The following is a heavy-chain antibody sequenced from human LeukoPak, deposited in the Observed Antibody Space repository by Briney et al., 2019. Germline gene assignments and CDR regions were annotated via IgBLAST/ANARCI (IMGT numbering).Heavy chain of an antibody. Sequence: CLRLSCTASRFTLGGDAWSWFREAPGRGLEFVSFIRKTVYGGTTAYAPSVRGRFTISRDDAKSTAYLQMSSVEIEDTALYYCSRGLHDYGDSNYYFDQWGRGTQVTVSS. V-gene: IGHV3-49*03. J-gene: IGHJ4*02. CDR2: IRKTVYGGTT. CDR1: RFTLGGDA. D-gene: IGHD4-17*01. CDR3: SRGLHDYGDSNYYFDQ.